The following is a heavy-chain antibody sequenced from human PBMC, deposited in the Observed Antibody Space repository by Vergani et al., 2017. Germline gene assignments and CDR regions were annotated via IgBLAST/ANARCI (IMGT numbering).Heavy chain of an antibody. D-gene: IGHD6-19*01. V-gene: IGHV3-53*01. J-gene: IGHJ4*02. CDR1: GFTVSSNY. Sequence: EVQVVESGGGLIQPGGSLRLPCAASGFTVSSNYMSWVRQAPGEGLEWVSVIYSGGSTYDEDSVQGRYTISRDNSKNTLYLQMNSLRAEETAGYYCASGGWSSGSPNDYWGQGTLVTGSS. CDR3: ASGGWSSGSPNDY. CDR2: IYSGGST.